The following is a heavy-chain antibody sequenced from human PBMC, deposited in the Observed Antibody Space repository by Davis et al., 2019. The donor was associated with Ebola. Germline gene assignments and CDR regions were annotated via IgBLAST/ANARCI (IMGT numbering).Heavy chain of an antibody. J-gene: IGHJ2*01. CDR2: ISYDGSNK. Sequence: PGGSLRLSCTASAFTFSSFAMHWVRKAPGKGLEWVAVISYDGSNKYYADSVKGRFTISRDNSKNTLYLQMNSLRVEDTAVYYCAKYGSGSQNFYFDLWGRGTLVTVSS. D-gene: IGHD3-10*01. V-gene: IGHV3-30-3*02. CDR3: AKYGSGSQNFYFDL. CDR1: AFTFSSFA.